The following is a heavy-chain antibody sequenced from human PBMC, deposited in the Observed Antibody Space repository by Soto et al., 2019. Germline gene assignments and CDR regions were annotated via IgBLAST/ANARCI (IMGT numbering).Heavy chain of an antibody. CDR3: ARGFIFGVVTRNWYFDL. CDR1: GGTFSNFA. CDR2: IIPMFGTA. V-gene: IGHV1-69*01. Sequence: QVQLVQSGAEVKKPGSSVKVSCKASGGTFSNFAISWVRQAPGQGLEWMGGIIPMFGTANYAQNFQGRVMITAHESTSTAYMELSSLRSEDTAVYYCARGFIFGVVTRNWYFDLWGRGTLVTVSS. D-gene: IGHD3-3*01. J-gene: IGHJ2*01.